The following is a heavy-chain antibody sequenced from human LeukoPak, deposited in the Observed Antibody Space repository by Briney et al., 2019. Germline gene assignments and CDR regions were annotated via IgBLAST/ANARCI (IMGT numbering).Heavy chain of an antibody. Sequence: PGRSLRLSCAASGFTFSSYGMHWVRQAPGKGLEWVAVIWYDGSNKYYADSVKGRFTISRDNSKNTLYLQMNSLRAEDTAVYYCARDGYSDSSGYYHFDYWGTGTLVTVSS. J-gene: IGHJ4*02. V-gene: IGHV3-33*01. CDR1: GFTFSSYG. CDR2: IWYDGSNK. CDR3: ARDGYSDSSGYYHFDY. D-gene: IGHD3-22*01.